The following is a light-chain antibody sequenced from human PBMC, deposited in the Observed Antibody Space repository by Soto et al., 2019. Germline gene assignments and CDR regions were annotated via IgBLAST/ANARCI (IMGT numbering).Light chain of an antibody. CDR3: CSYAGSSTLVV. V-gene: IGLV2-23*02. CDR1: SSGVGSYNL. Sequence: QSALTQPASVSGSPGQSITISCTGTSSGVGSYNLVSWYQQHPGKGPKLMIYEDNKRPSGVSNRFSGSNSGNTASLTISGLQAEDEADYYCCSYAGSSTLVVFGGGTKVTVL. J-gene: IGLJ2*01. CDR2: EDN.